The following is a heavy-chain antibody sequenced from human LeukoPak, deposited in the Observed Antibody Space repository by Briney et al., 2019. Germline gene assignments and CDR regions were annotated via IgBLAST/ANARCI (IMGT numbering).Heavy chain of an antibody. J-gene: IGHJ4*02. Sequence: PGGSLRLSCAASGFTFSSYAMSWVRQAPGKGLEWVSAISGSGGSTYYADSVKGRFTISRDNSKNTLYLQMNCLRAEDTAVYYCAKGGSPLYDSSGYYAAEWGQGTLVTVSS. CDR2: ISGSGGST. D-gene: IGHD3-22*01. CDR3: AKGGSPLYDSSGYYAAE. V-gene: IGHV3-23*01. CDR1: GFTFSSYA.